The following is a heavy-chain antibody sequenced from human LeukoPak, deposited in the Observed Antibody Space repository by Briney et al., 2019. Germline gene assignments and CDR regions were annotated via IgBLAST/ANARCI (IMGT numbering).Heavy chain of an antibody. J-gene: IGHJ5*02. CDR1: GGTFSSYA. CDR2: IIPIFGTA. Sequence: SVKVSCKASGGTFSSYAISWVRQAPGQGLEWMGGIIPIFGTANYAQKFQGRVTITADESTSTAYMELSSLRSEDTAVYYCTRVESYYGSGNPYNWFDPWGQGTLVTVSS. V-gene: IGHV1-69*13. CDR3: TRVESYYGSGNPYNWFDP. D-gene: IGHD3-10*01.